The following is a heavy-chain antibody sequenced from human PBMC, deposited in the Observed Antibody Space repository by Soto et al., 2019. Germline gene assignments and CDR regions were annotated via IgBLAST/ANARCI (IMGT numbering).Heavy chain of an antibody. D-gene: IGHD2-15*01. CDR2: VSSYNGKT. CDR1: EDIFNNFG. Sequence: QAPLVQSGAEVKKPGASVRVACTASEDIFNNFGITWVRQAPGKRLDWLGWVSSYNGKTNYAQRLQGIVFMTTDTVTSTAYLELRSLTFNDTGVYYCARDRTRFCIGGRCPFWMWCQLTQVIVSS. V-gene: IGHV1-18*01. CDR3: ARDRTRFCIGGRCPFWM. J-gene: IGHJ4*02.